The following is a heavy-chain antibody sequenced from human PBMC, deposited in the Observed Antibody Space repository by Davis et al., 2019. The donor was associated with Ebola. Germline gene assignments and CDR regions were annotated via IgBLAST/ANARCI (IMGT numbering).Heavy chain of an antibody. CDR1: GFLFNNYY. V-gene: IGHV3-21*01. Sequence: PGGSLRLSCAASGFLFNNYYMNWVRQAPGKGLEWVSSISSGSDYIHYADSVKGRFTISRDNAKRSLYLQMNNLRAEDTAVFYCARDLGVGASDYWGQGTPVIVSS. CDR3: ARDLGVGASDY. D-gene: IGHD1-26*01. J-gene: IGHJ4*02. CDR2: ISSGSDYI.